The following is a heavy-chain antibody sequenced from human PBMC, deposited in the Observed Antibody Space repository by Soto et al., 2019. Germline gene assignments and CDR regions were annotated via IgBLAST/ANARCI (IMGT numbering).Heavy chain of an antibody. CDR2: IWYDGSDK. D-gene: IGHD3-16*01. CDR3: TFGNLSYYFDF. J-gene: IGHJ4*02. V-gene: IGHV3-33*01. CDR1: GFAFSSFG. Sequence: WSLRLSCAAPGFAFSSFGMHWVRQAPGKGLEWVAIIWYDGSDKYYADSVKGRFTISRDNSKNTLYLQMNSLRAEDTAVYHCTFGNLSYYFDFWGQGTPVTVSS.